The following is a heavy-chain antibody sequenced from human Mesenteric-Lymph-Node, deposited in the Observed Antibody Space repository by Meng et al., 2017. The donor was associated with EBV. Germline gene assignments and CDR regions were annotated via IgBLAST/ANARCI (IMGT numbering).Heavy chain of an antibody. CDR1: GGSSRGDY. Sequence: VPRWHGVERLIVASEPVSLTCCVYGGSSRGDYWSWIRQPPGQGLEWIGEITHSVATTSTPSLKSRVTISVDTSKTQSSMKLCSVTAADTAVYYCVTHWSGSYSWFDPWGQGTLVTVSS. CDR2: ITHSVAT. V-gene: IGHV4-34*01. J-gene: IGHJ5*02. D-gene: IGHD3-10*01. CDR3: VTHWSGSYSWFDP.